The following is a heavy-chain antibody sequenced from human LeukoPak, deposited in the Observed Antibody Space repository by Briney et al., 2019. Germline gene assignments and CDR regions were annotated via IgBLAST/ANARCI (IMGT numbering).Heavy chain of an antibody. CDR1: GFTFSSYW. CDR2: INSDGSST. J-gene: IGHJ4*02. V-gene: IGHV3-74*01. CDR3: ARAMGVSGGDCYSDY. Sequence: PGGSLRLSCAASGFTFSSYWMHWVRQAPGKGLVWVSRINSDGSSTSYADSVKGRFTISRDNAKNTLYLQMNSLRAEDTAVYYCARAMGVSGGDCYSDYWGQGTLVTAAS. D-gene: IGHD2-21*02.